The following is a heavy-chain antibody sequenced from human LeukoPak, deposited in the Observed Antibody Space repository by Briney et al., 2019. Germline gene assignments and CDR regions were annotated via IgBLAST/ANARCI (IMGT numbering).Heavy chain of an antibody. V-gene: IGHV3-73*01. J-gene: IGHJ6*03. CDR3: THLAAAAYYYMDV. D-gene: IGHD6-13*01. CDR2: IRSKANSYAT. Sequence: GGSLRLSCAASGFTFSGSAMHWVRQASGKGLEWVGRIRSKANSYATAYAASVKGRLTISRDDSKNTAYLQMNSLKTEDTAVYYCTHLAAAAYYYMDVWGKGTTVTVSS. CDR1: GFTFSGSA.